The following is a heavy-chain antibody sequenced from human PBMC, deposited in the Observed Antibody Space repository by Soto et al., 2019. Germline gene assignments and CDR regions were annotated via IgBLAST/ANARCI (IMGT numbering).Heavy chain of an antibody. CDR3: VTYQGGSSWYDGVKLFEI. J-gene: IGHJ6*04. V-gene: IGHV1-24*01. CDR2: FDPEDGET. Sequence: KGLEWMGGFDPEDGETIYAQQFQGRVTMTEDTSTDTAHMELSSLTPEDTALYYFVTYQGGSSWYDGVKLFEIWGNGTTVTVSS. D-gene: IGHD1-26*01.